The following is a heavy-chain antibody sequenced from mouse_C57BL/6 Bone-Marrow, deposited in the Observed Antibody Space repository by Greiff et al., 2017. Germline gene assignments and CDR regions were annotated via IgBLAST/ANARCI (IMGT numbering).Heavy chain of an antibody. V-gene: IGHV1-54*01. Sequence: LVESGAELVRPGTSVKVSCKASGYAFTNYLIEWVKQRPGQGLEWIGVINPGSGGTNYNEKFKGKATLTADKSSSTAYMQLSSLTSEDSAVYFCARTGTDAYWGQGTLVTVSA. D-gene: IGHD4-1*01. CDR1: GYAFTNYL. CDR2: INPGSGGT. J-gene: IGHJ3*01. CDR3: ARTGTDAY.